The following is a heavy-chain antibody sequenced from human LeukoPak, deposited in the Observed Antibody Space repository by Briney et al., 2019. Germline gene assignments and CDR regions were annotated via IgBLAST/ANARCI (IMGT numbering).Heavy chain of an antibody. CDR2: TYYRFKWYN. CDR1: GDSVSSNSAA. J-gene: IGHJ4*02. V-gene: IGHV6-1*01. CDR3: ARVMTGPFDY. D-gene: IGHD3-9*01. Sequence: SQTLSLTCAISGDSVSSNSAAWNWIRQSPSRGLEWLGRTYYRFKWYNDYAVSLKSRIIINPDTSKNQFSLHLNSVTPEDTAAYYCARVMTGPFDYWGQGTLVTVSS.